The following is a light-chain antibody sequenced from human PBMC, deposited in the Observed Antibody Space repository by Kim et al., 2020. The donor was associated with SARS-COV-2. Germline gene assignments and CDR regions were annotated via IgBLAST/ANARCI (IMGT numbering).Light chain of an antibody. V-gene: IGLV3-21*04. Sequence: PGQTARLTGGGNDIGTKSVHWYQQKPGQAPVLVIFYDSDRPSGIPGRISGSNSGDTATLTINRVEAGDEADYYCQLWDDDSDHWVFGGGTQLTVL. J-gene: IGLJ3*02. CDR1: DIGTKS. CDR2: YDS. CDR3: QLWDDDSDHWV.